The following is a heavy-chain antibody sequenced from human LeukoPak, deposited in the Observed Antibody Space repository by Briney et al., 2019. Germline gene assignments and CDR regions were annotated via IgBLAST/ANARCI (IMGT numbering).Heavy chain of an antibody. CDR1: GFTFSSYW. Sequence: GGSLRLSCAASGFTFSSYWMSWVRQAPGKGLEWVANIKKDGSEKYYVDSVKGRFTITRDNAKTSLYLQMNSLRAEDTAVYYCARDPSSSSWYSVDNWFDPWGQGTLVTVSS. J-gene: IGHJ5*02. CDR3: ARDPSSSSWYSVDNWFDP. D-gene: IGHD6-13*01. CDR2: IKKDGSEK. V-gene: IGHV3-7*01.